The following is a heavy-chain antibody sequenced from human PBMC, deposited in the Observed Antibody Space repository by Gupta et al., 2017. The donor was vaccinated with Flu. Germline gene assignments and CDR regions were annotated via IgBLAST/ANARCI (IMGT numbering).Heavy chain of an antibody. D-gene: IGHD7-27*01. CDR2: TFYTSKWHY. Sequence: QVQLQQSGPGLVKPSQTLSLTCAISGASVSTNSAAWNWIRQSPSRGLEWLGRTFYTSKWHYDYAVSVKSRIAINPDTSKNQISLQLNSVTPEDTAVYYCARRPWGSCACDIWCQGTMVTVSS. V-gene: IGHV6-1*01. CDR1: GASVSTNSAA. CDR3: ARRPWGSCACDI. J-gene: IGHJ3*02.